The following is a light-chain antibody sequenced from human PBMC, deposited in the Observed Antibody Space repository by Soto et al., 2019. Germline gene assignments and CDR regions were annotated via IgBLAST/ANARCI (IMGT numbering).Light chain of an antibody. Sequence: ETVLTKSPGTLPLSTGERATLSCRASQSVSSSYLAWYQQKPGQGPRLHLYDASSRATGIRDSFRGSGSRTSVTLTISRLEPDDFAVYSCHQYDRSPPSWAFGKGTKVVI. V-gene: IGKV3-20*01. CDR2: DAS. CDR3: HQYDRSPPSWA. CDR1: QSVSSSY. J-gene: IGKJ1*01.